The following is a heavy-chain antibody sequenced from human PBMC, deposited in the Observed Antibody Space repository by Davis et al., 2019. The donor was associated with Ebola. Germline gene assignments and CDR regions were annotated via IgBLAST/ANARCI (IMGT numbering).Heavy chain of an antibody. CDR2: IYYSGST. Sequence: GSLRLSCAASGFTFQNAWMNWIRQPPGKGLEWIGYIYYSGSTDYNPSLKSRVTISLDTSKNQFSLKLNSVTAADTAVYYCARSGYSGYDPRINFDYWGQGTLVTVSS. CDR1: GFTFQNAW. D-gene: IGHD5-12*01. J-gene: IGHJ4*02. CDR3: ARSGYSGYDPRINFDY. V-gene: IGHV4-59*08.